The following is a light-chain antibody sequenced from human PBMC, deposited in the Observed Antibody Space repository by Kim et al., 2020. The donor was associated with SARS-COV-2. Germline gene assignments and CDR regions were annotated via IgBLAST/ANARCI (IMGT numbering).Light chain of an antibody. CDR1: SLRYYY. J-gene: IGLJ2*01. CDR2: DKN. Sequence: LGQTVRITCQGDSLRYYYASWYQQKQGQAHMLIVYDKNNQPSGIPDRFSGSTSGSTAALTITGAQAEDEADYYCGSRDSDNHLGLFGGGTKLTVL. V-gene: IGLV3-19*01. CDR3: GSRDSDNHLGL.